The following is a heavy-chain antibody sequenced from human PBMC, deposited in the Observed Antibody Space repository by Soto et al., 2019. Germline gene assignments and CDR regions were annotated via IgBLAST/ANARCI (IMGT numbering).Heavy chain of an antibody. CDR1: GFTFTSSA. D-gene: IGHD2-15*01. V-gene: IGHV1-58*01. CDR3: AADPGYCSSGSCYSAGYYYYYGMDV. J-gene: IGHJ6*02. CDR2: IVVGSGNT. Sequence: SVKVSCKASGFTFTSSAVQWVRQARGQRLEWIGWIVVGSGNTNYAQKFQERVTITRDMSTSTAYMELSSLRSEDTAVYYCAADPGYCSSGSCYSAGYYYYYGMDVWGQGTTVTVSS.